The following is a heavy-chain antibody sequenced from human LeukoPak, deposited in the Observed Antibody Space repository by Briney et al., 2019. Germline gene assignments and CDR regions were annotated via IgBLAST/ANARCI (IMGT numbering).Heavy chain of an antibody. CDR3: ANGGGIVATY. CDR2: IRYDGSNK. V-gene: IGHV3-30*02. CDR1: GFTFSSYG. J-gene: IGHJ4*02. Sequence: GGSLRLSCAASGFTFSSYGMRWVRQAPGKGLEWVAFIRYDGSNKYYADSVKGRFTISRDNSKNTLYLQMNSLRAEDTAVYYCANGGGIVATYWGQGTLVTVSS. D-gene: IGHD5-12*01.